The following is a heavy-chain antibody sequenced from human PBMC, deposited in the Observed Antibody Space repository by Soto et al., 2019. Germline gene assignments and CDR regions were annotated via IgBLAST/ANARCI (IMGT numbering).Heavy chain of an antibody. CDR1: GGTFSSYT. Sequence: QVQLVQSGAEVKKPGSSVKVSCKASGGTFSSYTISWVRQAPGQGLEWMGRIIPILGIANYAQKFQGRVTITADRSTSTAYMELSSLRSEDTAVYYCARQSMTTDDAFDIWGQGTMVTVSS. CDR2: IIPILGIA. CDR3: ARQSMTTDDAFDI. J-gene: IGHJ3*02. D-gene: IGHD4-17*01. V-gene: IGHV1-69*02.